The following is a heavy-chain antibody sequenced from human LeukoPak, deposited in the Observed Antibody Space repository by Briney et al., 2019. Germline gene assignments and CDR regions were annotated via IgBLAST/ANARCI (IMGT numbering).Heavy chain of an antibody. CDR1: GFTVSSDY. J-gene: IGHJ4*02. CDR3: AREPPGGGFDY. D-gene: IGHD3-16*01. Sequence: GGSLRLSSTASGFTVSSDYMSWVRQAPGKGLEWVSVVYSGGNTYYADSVKGRFTISRDNSKNTLYLQMNSLRAEDTAVYYCAREPPGGGFDYWGQGTLVTVSS. CDR2: VYSGGNT. V-gene: IGHV3-66*01.